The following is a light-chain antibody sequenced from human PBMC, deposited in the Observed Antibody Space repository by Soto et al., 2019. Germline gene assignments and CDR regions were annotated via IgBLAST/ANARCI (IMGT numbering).Light chain of an antibody. CDR2: EDN. Sequence: NFMLTQPHSVSESPGKTVTISATAGRGAIASNYVKWYQQRPGSAPTTVIYEDNQRPSGVPDRFSGSIDSSSNSASLTISGLKTEDEADYYCQSYDSSTVVFGGGTKVTVL. V-gene: IGLV6-57*02. J-gene: IGLJ2*01. CDR1: RGAIASNY. CDR3: QSYDSSTVV.